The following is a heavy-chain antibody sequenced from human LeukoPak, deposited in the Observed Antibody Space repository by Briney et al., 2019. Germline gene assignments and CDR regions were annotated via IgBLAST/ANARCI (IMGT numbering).Heavy chain of an antibody. V-gene: IGHV3-23*01. CDR1: GLTFSSYA. CDR3: AKDQSKQWLLRRGEFDY. Sequence: PGGSLRLSCAASGLTFSSYAMSWVRQAPGKGLEWVSAISGSGGSTYYADSVKGRFTISRDNSKNTLYLQMNSLRAEDTAVYYCAKDQSKQWLLRRGEFDYWGQGTLVTVSS. J-gene: IGHJ4*02. CDR2: ISGSGGST. D-gene: IGHD6-19*01.